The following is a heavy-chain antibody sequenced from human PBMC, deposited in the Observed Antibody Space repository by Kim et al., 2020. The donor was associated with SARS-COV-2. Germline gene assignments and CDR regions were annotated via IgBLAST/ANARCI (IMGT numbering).Heavy chain of an antibody. CDR2: INHSGST. D-gene: IGHD3-3*01. V-gene: IGHV4-34*01. CDR3: SRGHYDFWCGYIRSFDY. J-gene: IGHJ4*02. CDR1: GGSFSRYY. Sequence: SETLSLTCAVYGGSFSRYYWNWIRQPPGKGLEWSWEINHSGSTNSNPSLKSRVTLSVDTSKNQFSLKLSSVTAAAAAVYYCSRGHYDFWCGYIRSFDYWGQGTLVTASS.